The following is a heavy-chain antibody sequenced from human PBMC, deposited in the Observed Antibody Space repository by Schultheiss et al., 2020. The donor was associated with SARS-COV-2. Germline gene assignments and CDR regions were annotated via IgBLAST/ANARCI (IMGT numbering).Heavy chain of an antibody. V-gene: IGHV3-71*01. D-gene: IGHD3-22*01. CDR1: GFTFSDYY. J-gene: IGHJ3*02. CDR3: TRDYYYDSSGHDAFDI. CDR2: IRSKAYGGTT. Sequence: GGSLRLSCAASGFTFSDYYMSWVRQAPGKGLEWVGFIRSKAYGGTTEYAASVKDRFTISRDDSKSIAYLQMNSLKTEDTAVYYCTRDYYYDSSGHDAFDIWGQGTMVTVSS.